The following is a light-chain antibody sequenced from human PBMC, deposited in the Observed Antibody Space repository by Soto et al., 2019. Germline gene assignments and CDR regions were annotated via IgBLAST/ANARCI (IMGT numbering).Light chain of an antibody. CDR1: QNIHIW. Sequence: DIQMTQSPSTLSASVGDRVTITCRASQNIHIWLAWYQQKPGKAPKLLIYGASSLESGVPSRFSGSGSGTDFTLTINSLQPDDFATYYCQQFSEYSRTFGQGTKV. CDR3: QQFSEYSRT. CDR2: GAS. J-gene: IGKJ1*01. V-gene: IGKV1-5*03.